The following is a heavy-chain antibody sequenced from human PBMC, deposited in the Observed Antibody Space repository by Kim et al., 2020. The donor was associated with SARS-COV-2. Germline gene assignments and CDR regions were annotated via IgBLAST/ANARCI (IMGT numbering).Heavy chain of an antibody. D-gene: IGHD5-12*01. CDR2: IYYSGST. V-gene: IGHV4-59*01. CDR3: AGGDMDSGYDYGFDY. CDR1: GGSISSYY. J-gene: IGHJ4*02. Sequence: SETLSLTCTVSGGSISSYYWSWIRQPPGKGLEWIGYIYYSGSTNYNPSLKSRVTISVDTSKNQFSLKLSSVTAADTAVYYCAGGDMDSGYDYGFDYWGQGTLVTVSS.